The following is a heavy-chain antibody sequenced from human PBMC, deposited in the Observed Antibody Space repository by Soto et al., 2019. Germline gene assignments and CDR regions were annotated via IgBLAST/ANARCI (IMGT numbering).Heavy chain of an antibody. D-gene: IGHD2-21*02. CDR2: ISFKRSNI. Sequence: GGSLSLSWAASGFTFDSFGMHWVRQAPGRGQGWVALISFKRSNINNADSVRGRFTISSDDSMNILYLQMVSLRSEDTAVYYCAKDQGRIVTSSRDFDYWGQGTLVTVSS. CDR3: AKDQGRIVTSSRDFDY. V-gene: IGHV3-30*18. J-gene: IGHJ4*02. CDR1: GFTFDSFG.